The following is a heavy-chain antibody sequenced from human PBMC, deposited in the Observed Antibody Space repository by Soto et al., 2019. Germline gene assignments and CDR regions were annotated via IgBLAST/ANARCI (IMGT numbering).Heavy chain of an antibody. CDR1: GCTFSSYT. CDR2: IIPIIGIA. V-gene: IGHV1-69*02. CDR3: GRTTYYYVTSSYYLAY. D-gene: IGHD3-22*01. J-gene: IGHJ4*02. Sequence: QVQLVQSGAEVKKPGSSVKVSCKASGCTFSSYTISWVRQAPGQGLEWMGRIIPIIGIANYAQKFQGKVTITADKTTTTPYRELSSLRTEDTAVYYCGRTTYYYVTSSYYLAYWGQGTLVTFSS.